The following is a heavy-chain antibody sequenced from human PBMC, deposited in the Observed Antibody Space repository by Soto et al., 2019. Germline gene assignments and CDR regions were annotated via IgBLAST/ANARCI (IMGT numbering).Heavy chain of an antibody. CDR2: ISYDGSNK. CDR1: GFTFSSYG. D-gene: IGHD2-15*01. J-gene: IGHJ4*02. V-gene: IGHV3-30*18. CDR3: AKDLRVVVVVAATPFDY. Sequence: QVQLVESGGGVVQPGRSLRLSCAASGFTFSSYGMHWVRQAPGKGLEWVAVISYDGSNKYYADSVTGRFTISRDNSKNTLYLQMNSLRAEDTAVYYCAKDLRVVVVVAATPFDYWGQGTLVTVSS.